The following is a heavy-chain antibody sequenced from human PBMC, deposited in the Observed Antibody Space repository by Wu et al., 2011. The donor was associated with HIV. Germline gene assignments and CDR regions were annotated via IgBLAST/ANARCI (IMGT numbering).Heavy chain of an antibody. CDR1: GYTFSNYD. J-gene: IGHJ4*02. CDR3: TRRLQSRLRGLGLGY. D-gene: IGHD3-16*01. Sequence: QVQLVQSGAEVKRPGASVKVSCKTSGYTFSNYDIHWVRQAPGQGLEWMGWMNPSAGSAGFAPKLQGRVSLTRNTSISTAYMELSSLRSEDTAVYYCTRRLQSRLRGLGLGYWGQGTLVTVS. V-gene: IGHV1-8*02. CDR2: MNPSAGSA.